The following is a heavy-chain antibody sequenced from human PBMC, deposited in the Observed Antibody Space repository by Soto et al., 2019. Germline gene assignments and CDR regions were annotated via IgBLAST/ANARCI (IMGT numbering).Heavy chain of an antibody. CDR1: GLNFDDFA. D-gene: IGHD2-21*01. CDR2: ITWNSRVL. V-gene: IGHV3-9*01. CDR3: SYDTFGDKDF. J-gene: IGHJ4*02. Sequence: GGSLRLSCVGTGLNFDDFAMHWVRQAPGKGLEWVSGITWNSRVLAYADSVKGRFTISRDNAKNTLYLQMNSLGVEDTALYYCSYDTFGDKDFWGQGTPVTVSS.